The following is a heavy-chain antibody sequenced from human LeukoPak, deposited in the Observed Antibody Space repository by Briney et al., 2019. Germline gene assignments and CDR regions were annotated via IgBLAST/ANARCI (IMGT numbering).Heavy chain of an antibody. V-gene: IGHV4-34*01. CDR3: ATGNHMDV. CDR2: INHSGST. Sequence: SETLSLTCAVYGGSFSGYYWSWIRQPPGKGLEWIGEINHSGSTNYNPSLKSRVTISVDTSKNQFSLKLSSVTAADTAVYYCATGNHMDVWGKGTTVTISS. J-gene: IGHJ6*03. D-gene: IGHD4-17*01. CDR1: GGSFSGYY.